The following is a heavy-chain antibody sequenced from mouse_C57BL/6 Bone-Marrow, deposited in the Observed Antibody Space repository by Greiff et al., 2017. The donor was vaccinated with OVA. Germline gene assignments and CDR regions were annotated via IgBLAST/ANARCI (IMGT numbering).Heavy chain of an antibody. V-gene: IGHV5-4*03. CDR2: ISDGGSYT. CDR3: ARRFYAMDY. J-gene: IGHJ4*01. Sequence: VHLVESGGGLVKPGGSLKLSCAASGFTFSSYAMSWVRQTPEKRLEWVATISDGGSYTYYPDNVKGRFTISRDNAKNNLYLQMSHLKSEDTAMYYCARRFYAMDYWGQGTSVTVSS. CDR1: GFTFSSYA.